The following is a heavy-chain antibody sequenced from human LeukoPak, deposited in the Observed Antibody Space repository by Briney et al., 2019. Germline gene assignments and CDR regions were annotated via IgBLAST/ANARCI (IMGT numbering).Heavy chain of an antibody. D-gene: IGHD6-13*01. J-gene: IGHJ4*02. CDR1: GYTFTSYD. Sequence: ASVKVSCKASGYTFTSYDINWVRQATGQGLEWMGWMNPNSGNTGYVQKFQGRVTITRNTSISTAYMELSSLRSEDTAVYYCARGYSSWDHYDYWGQGTLVTVSS. V-gene: IGHV1-8*03. CDR2: MNPNSGNT. CDR3: ARGYSSWDHYDY.